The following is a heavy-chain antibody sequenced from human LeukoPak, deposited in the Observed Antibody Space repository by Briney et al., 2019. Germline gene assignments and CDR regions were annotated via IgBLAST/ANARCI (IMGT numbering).Heavy chain of an antibody. D-gene: IGHD3-3*01. J-gene: IGHJ5*02. CDR1: GGSISSSSYY. V-gene: IGHV4-39*01. CDR3: ARLAILGWFDP. Sequence: SGSLSLTCTVSGGSISSSSYYWGWIRQPPGKGLEWIGSIYYSGSTYYNPSLKSRVTISVDTSKNQFSLKLSSVTAADTAVYYCARLAILGWFDPWGQGTLVTVSS. CDR2: IYYSGST.